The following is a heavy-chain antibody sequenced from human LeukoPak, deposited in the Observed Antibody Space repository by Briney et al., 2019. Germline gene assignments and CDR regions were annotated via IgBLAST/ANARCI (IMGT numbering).Heavy chain of an antibody. CDR3: ARDVATLYYFDY. V-gene: IGHV1-69*04. J-gene: IGHJ4*02. CDR2: IIPILGIA. Sequence: ASVKVSCKASGGTFSSYTITWVRQAPGQGLEWMGRIIPILGIANYAQKFQGRVTITADKSTSTACMELSSLRSEDTAVYYCARDVATLYYFDYWGQGTLVTVSS. CDR1: GGTFSSYT. D-gene: IGHD6-6*01.